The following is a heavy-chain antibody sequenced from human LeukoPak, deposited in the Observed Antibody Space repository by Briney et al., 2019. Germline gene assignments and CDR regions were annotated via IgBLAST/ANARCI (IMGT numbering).Heavy chain of an antibody. CDR1: GFTFSSYA. CDR2: ISYDGSNK. CDR3: ARARIAAAGTATFDY. V-gene: IGHV3-30-3*01. J-gene: IGHJ4*02. D-gene: IGHD6-13*01. Sequence: GGSLRLSCAASGFTFSSYAMRWVRQAPGKGLEWVAVISYDGSNKYYADSVKGRFTISRDNSKNTLYLQMNSLRAEDTAVYYCARARIAAAGTATFDYWGQGTLVTVSS.